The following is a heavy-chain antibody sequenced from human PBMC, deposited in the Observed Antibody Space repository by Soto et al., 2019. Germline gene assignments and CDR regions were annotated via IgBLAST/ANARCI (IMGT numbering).Heavy chain of an antibody. J-gene: IGHJ4*02. V-gene: IGHV4-61*01. CDR2: IYYSGST. D-gene: IGHD1-20*01. Sequence: SETLSLTCTVSGGSVSSGSYYWSWIRQPPGKGLEWIGYIYYSGSTNYNPSLKSRVTISVDTSKNQFSLKLSSVTAADTAVYYCARESLTGIFDYWGQGTLVTVSS. CDR3: ARESLTGIFDY. CDR1: GGSVSSGSYY.